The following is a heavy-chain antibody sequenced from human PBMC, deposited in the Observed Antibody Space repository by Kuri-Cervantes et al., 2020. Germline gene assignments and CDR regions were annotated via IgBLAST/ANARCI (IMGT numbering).Heavy chain of an antibody. CDR1: GFTFSSYD. V-gene: IGHV3-13*01. CDR2: IGTAGDT. D-gene: IGHD5-12*01. J-gene: IGHJ3*02. Sequence: GGSLRLSCAASGFTFSSYDMHWVRQATGKGLEWVSAIGTAGDTYYPGSVKGRFTISRDNAKNSLYLQMNSLRAEDTAVYYCARDGIYSGYDFDAFDIWGQGTMVTVSS. CDR3: ARDGIYSGYDFDAFDI.